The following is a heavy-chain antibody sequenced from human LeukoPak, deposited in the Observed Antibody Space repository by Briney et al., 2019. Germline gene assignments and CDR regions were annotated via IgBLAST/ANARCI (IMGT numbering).Heavy chain of an antibody. CDR1: GYSFTSYW. Sequence: GESLKISCKGSGYSFTSYWIGWVRQMPVKGLEWMGIIYPGDSDTRYSPSFQGQVTISAEKAISTAYLQWSSLKAPDNAMSYCSSSGVSGYSRYDFDYWGKGTMVTVSS. CDR2: IYPGDSDT. CDR3: SSSGVSGYSRYDFDY. D-gene: IGHD5-18*01. V-gene: IGHV5-51*01. J-gene: IGHJ4*01.